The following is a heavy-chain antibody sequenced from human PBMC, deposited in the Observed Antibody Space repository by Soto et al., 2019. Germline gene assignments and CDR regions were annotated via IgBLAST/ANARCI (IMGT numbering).Heavy chain of an antibody. CDR3: ARGTKQLGLRGSWFDP. CDR2: IIPIFGTA. Sequence: GASVEVSCKXSGGTFSSYAISWVRQAPGQGLEWMGGIIPIFGTANYAQKFQGRVTITADESTSTAYMELSSLRSEDTAVYYCARGTKQLGLRGSWFDPWGQGTLVTVSS. CDR1: GGTFSSYA. J-gene: IGHJ5*02. D-gene: IGHD6-6*01. V-gene: IGHV1-69*13.